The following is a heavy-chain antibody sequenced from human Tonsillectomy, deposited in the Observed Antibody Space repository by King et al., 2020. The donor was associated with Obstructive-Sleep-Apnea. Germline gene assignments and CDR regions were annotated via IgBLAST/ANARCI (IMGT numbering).Heavy chain of an antibody. CDR2: IRSKAYGGTT. D-gene: IGHD3-10*01. Sequence: QLVQSVGGLVQPGRSLRLSCTASGFTFGDYAMSWFRQAPGKGLEWVGFIRSKAYGGTTENAASVKGRCTISRDDSKSIAYLQMNSLKTEDTAVYYCTRDKDYYGSGSSYNYWGQGTLVTVSS. CDR3: TRDKDYYGSGSSYNY. CDR1: GFTFGDYA. V-gene: IGHV3-49*03. J-gene: IGHJ4*02.